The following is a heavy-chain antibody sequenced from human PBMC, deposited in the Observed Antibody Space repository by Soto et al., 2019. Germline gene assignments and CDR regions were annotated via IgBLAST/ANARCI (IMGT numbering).Heavy chain of an antibody. D-gene: IGHD2-15*01. CDR2: IKQDGSEK. CDR3: ARTCSGGSCYGFDY. Sequence: GGSLRLSCAASGFTFSSNWMSWVRQAPGKGLEWVANIKQDGSEKFYVDSVKGRFTISRDNAKNSLYLQMNSLRAEDTAVYYCARTCSGGSCYGFDYWGQGTLVTVSS. V-gene: IGHV3-7*01. CDR1: GFTFSSNW. J-gene: IGHJ4*02.